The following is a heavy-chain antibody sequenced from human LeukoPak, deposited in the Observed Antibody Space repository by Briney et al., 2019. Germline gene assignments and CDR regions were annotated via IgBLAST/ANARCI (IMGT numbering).Heavy chain of an antibody. CDR1: GYTFTGYY. D-gene: IGHD3-9*01. CDR2: INPNSGGT. CDR3: ARAERYFDWLLYEDSSGWFDP. Sequence: GASVKVSCKASGYTFTGYYMHWVRQAPGQGLEWMGWINPNSGGTNYAQKFQGRVTMTRDTSISTAYMELSRLRSDDTAVYYCARAERYFDWLLYEDSSGWFDPWGQGTLVTVSS. J-gene: IGHJ5*02. V-gene: IGHV1-2*02.